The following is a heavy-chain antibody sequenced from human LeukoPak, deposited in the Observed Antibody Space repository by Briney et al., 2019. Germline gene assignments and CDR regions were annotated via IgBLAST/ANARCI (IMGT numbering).Heavy chain of an antibody. Sequence: GGSLRLSCAASGFTVSSNYMSWVRQAPGKGLEWVSVIYSGGSTYYADSVKGRFTISRHNTKNTLYLQMHSLRVEDTAVYYCARGGQDVDTAMVYFDYWGQGTLVTVSS. D-gene: IGHD5-18*01. CDR2: IYSGGST. J-gene: IGHJ4*02. V-gene: IGHV3-53*04. CDR3: ARGGQDVDTAMVYFDY. CDR1: GFTVSSNY.